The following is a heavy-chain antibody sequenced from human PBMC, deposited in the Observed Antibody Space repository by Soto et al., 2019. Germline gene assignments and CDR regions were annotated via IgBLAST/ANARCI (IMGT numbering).Heavy chain of an antibody. Sequence: SGGSLRLSCAASGFTFSRYGMFWVRQAPGNGLEWVAFVSSDGSEKYYVDSVKGRFTISRDNSRNTLYLQMNSLRVEDTAIYYCSKGSYSGAYSDFDYWGQGTLVTVSS. CDR2: VSSDGSEK. V-gene: IGHV3-30*18. CDR3: SKGSYSGAYSDFDY. J-gene: IGHJ4*02. CDR1: GFTFSRYG. D-gene: IGHD1-26*01.